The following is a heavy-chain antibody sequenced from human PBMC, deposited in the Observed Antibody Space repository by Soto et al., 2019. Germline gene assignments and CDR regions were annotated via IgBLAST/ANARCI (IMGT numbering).Heavy chain of an antibody. CDR1: GFTFNTHW. D-gene: IGHD1-26*01. CDR2: IYFDGITT. V-gene: IGHV3-74*01. Sequence: GGSLRLSCTASGFTFNTHWMHWVRQAPGKGLVWVSRIYFDGITTNYADSVKGRLTVSRDNAKNTVYLHVDTLRDEDTAVYYCARGGAMGVDYWGQGTLVTVSS. J-gene: IGHJ4*02. CDR3: ARGGAMGVDY.